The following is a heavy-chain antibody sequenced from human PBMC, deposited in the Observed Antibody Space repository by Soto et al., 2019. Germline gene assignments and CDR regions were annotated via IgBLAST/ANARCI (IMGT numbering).Heavy chain of an antibody. Sequence: PGGSLRLSCAASGFTFSSYWMSWVRQAPGKGLEWVANIKQDGSEKYYVDSVRGRFTISRDNAMRSLFLHMNSLRDEDTAVYYCARDGKGAAYTHGPYYFDYWGQGALVTVSS. D-gene: IGHD1-1*01. CDR2: IKQDGSEK. CDR3: ARDGKGAAYTHGPYYFDY. V-gene: IGHV3-7*01. J-gene: IGHJ4*02. CDR1: GFTFSSYW.